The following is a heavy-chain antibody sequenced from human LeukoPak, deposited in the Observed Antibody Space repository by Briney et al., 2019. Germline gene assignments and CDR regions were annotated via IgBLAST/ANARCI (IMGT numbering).Heavy chain of an antibody. Sequence: ASVKVSCKASGYTFTGYYMHWVRQAPGQGLEWMGWINPNSGGTNYAQKFQGRVTMTRDTSISTAYMELSRLRSDDTAVYYCARAKPRIAAAGQSSSLPGYWGQGTLVTVSS. V-gene: IGHV1-2*02. D-gene: IGHD6-13*01. CDR3: ARAKPRIAAAGQSSSLPGY. J-gene: IGHJ4*02. CDR1: GYTFTGYY. CDR2: INPNSGGT.